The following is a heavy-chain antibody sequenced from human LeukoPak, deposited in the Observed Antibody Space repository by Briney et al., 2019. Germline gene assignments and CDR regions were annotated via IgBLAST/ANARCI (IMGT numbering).Heavy chain of an antibody. V-gene: IGHV3-74*01. CDR3: ARVYYYDSSGSLYYYYGMDV. J-gene: IGHJ6*02. CDR1: GFTFSSYW. D-gene: IGHD3-22*01. Sequence: GGSLRLSCAASGFTFSSYWMHWVRQAPGKGLVWVSRINSDGSSTSYADSVKGRFTISRDNAKNTLYLQMNSLRAEDTAVYYCARVYYYDSSGSLYYYYGMDVWGQGTTVTVPS. CDR2: INSDGSST.